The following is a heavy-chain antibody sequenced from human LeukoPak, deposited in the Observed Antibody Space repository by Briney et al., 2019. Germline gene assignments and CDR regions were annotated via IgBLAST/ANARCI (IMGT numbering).Heavy chain of an antibody. D-gene: IGHD6-19*01. CDR2: ISAYNGNT. J-gene: IGHJ5*02. V-gene: IGHV1-18*01. CDR3: ARDRAVAGNSVWFDP. CDR1: GYTFTSYG. Sequence: ASVKVSCKASGYTFTSYGISWVRQAPGQGLEWMGWISAYNGNTNYAQKLQGRVTMTTDTSTSTAYMELRSLRSDDTAVYYCARDRAVAGNSVWFDPWGQGTLVTVSS.